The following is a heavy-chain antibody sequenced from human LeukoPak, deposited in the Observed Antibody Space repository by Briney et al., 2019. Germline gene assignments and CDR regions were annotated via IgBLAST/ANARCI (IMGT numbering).Heavy chain of an antibody. CDR2: IYYSGST. V-gene: IGHV4-59*01. CDR3: ARGMVVAATIGWFDP. CDR1: GGSISSYY. J-gene: IGHJ5*02. D-gene: IGHD2-15*01. Sequence: SETLSLTCTVSGGSISSYYWSWIRQPPGKGLEWIGYIYYSGSTNYNPSLKSRVTISVDTSKNQFSLKLSSVTAADTAVYYCARGMVVAATIGWFDPWGQGTLVTVSS.